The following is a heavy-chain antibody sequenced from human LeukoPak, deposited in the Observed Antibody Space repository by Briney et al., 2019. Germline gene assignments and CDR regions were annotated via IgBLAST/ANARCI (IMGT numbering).Heavy chain of an antibody. V-gene: IGHV5-51*01. Sequence: GESLKISCKASGYSFTFTKNWIGWVRQVPGKGLEWMGIIYPVDSDTRYNPSFQVQVTISVDKSISTTYLQWSSLKASDTAIYYCARQDGRALYYFDYWGQGALVTVSS. D-gene: IGHD5-24*01. CDR3: ARQDGRALYYFDY. CDR2: IYPVDSDT. J-gene: IGHJ4*02. CDR1: GYSFTFTKNW.